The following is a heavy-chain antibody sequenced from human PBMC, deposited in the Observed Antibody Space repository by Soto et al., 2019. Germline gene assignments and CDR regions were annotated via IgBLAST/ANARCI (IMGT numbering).Heavy chain of an antibody. Sequence: PGGSLRLACAASGFTFSSYAMHWVRQAPGKGLEWVAVISYDGSNKYYADSVKGRFTISRDNSKNTLYLQMNSLRAEDTAVYYCARLLCITSCYSHPYYGMAVWAQRTTVT. CDR2: ISYDGSNK. CDR3: ARLLCITSCYSHPYYGMAV. D-gene: IGHD2-2*02. CDR1: GFTFSSYA. J-gene: IGHJ6*02. V-gene: IGHV3-30-3*01.